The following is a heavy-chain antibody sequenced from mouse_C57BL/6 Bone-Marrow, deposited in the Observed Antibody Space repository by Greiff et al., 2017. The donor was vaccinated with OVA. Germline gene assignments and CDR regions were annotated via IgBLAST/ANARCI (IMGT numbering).Heavy chain of an antibody. J-gene: IGHJ4*01. Sequence: VQLQQSGAELARPGASVKLSCKASGYTFTSYGISWVKQRTGQGLEWIGAIYPRSGNTYYNEKFKGKATLTADKSSSTAYMELRSLTSEDSAVYFCARSRWLLGYAMDYWGQGTSVTVSS. CDR1: GYTFTSYG. CDR3: ARSRWLLGYAMDY. CDR2: IYPRSGNT. D-gene: IGHD2-3*01. V-gene: IGHV1-81*01.